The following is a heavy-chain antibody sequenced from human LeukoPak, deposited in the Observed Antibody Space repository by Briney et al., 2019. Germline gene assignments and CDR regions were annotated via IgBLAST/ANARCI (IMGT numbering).Heavy chain of an antibody. Sequence: GGSLRLSYAASGFTFSSYSMNWVRQAPGKGLEWVSSISSSSSYIYYADSVKGRFTISRDNAKNSLYLQMNSLRAEDTAVYYCARSAELGYCSSTSCYAYSSGVDYWGQGTLVTVSS. D-gene: IGHD2-2*01. CDR2: ISSSSSYI. V-gene: IGHV3-21*01. CDR1: GFTFSSYS. J-gene: IGHJ4*02. CDR3: ARSAELGYCSSTSCYAYSSGVDY.